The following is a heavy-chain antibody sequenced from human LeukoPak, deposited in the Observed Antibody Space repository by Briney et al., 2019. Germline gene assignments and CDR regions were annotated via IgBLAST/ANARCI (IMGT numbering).Heavy chain of an antibody. D-gene: IGHD6-19*01. CDR1: GYSISTGYY. V-gene: IGHV4-38-2*02. Sequence: SETLSLTCTVSGYSISTGYYWDWIRQPPGKGLEWIGTFYHGGSTYYNPSLKSRVTISVDTSKNQFSLKLSSVTAADTAVYYCATSGWYLLPGVYWGQGTLVTVSS. CDR3: ATSGWYLLPGVY. CDR2: FYHGGST. J-gene: IGHJ4*02.